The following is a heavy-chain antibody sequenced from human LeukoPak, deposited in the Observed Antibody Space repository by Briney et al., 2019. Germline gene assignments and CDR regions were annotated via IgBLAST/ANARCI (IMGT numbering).Heavy chain of an antibody. J-gene: IGHJ4*02. Sequence: GGSLRLSCAASGFTFSGYNMNWVRQAPGEGLEWVSSISSSSSYIYYADSVKGRFTISRDNDKNSLYLQMHSLRAEDTSVYYCATVYIYGSPTSYCDYWGQGTLVTVSS. V-gene: IGHV3-21*01. D-gene: IGHD5-18*01. CDR1: GFTFSGYN. CDR2: ISSSSSYI. CDR3: ATVYIYGSPTSYCDY.